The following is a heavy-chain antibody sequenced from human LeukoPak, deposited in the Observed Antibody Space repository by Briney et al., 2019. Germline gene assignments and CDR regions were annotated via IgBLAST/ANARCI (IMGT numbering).Heavy chain of an antibody. CDR3: ARGYYDFWNSYSFSRHIYFDP. Sequence: GASVKVSCRASGYTLTEYDVHWVRQAPGKGLECMGRINPKKGEREYGERFQGRVTMTRDTSISTVYMELDSLTSDDTAVYYCARGYYDFWNSYSFSRHIYFDPWGQGTLVTVSS. J-gene: IGHJ5*02. CDR2: INPKKGER. D-gene: IGHD3-3*01. V-gene: IGHV1-2*06. CDR1: GYTLTEYD.